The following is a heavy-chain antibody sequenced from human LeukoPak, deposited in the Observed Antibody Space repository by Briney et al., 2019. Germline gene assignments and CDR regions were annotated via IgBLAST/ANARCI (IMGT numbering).Heavy chain of an antibody. CDR1: GYTFTRYG. Sequence: ASVQVSCKASGYTFTRYGISWVRQAPGQGLEWMGWISAYNGNTNYAQKLQGKHTMTTDTSTSTAYMELRSLRSDDTAVYYCARSSSRITIFGVVIISEDYWGQGTLVTVSS. J-gene: IGHJ4*02. V-gene: IGHV1-18*01. CDR3: ARSSSRITIFGVVIISEDY. CDR2: ISAYNGNT. D-gene: IGHD3-3*01.